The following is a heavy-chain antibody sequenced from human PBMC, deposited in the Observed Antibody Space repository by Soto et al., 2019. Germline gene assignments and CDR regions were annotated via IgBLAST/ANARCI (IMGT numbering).Heavy chain of an antibody. CDR3: ARDFKEYYDFWSGYYKVYYYYGMDV. J-gene: IGHJ6*02. CDR1: GYTFTSYG. D-gene: IGHD3-3*01. Sequence: ASVKVSCKASGYTFTSYGSSWVRQAPGQGLEWMGWISAYNGNTNYAQKLQGRVTMTTDTSTSTAYMELRSMRSDDTAVYYCARDFKEYYDFWSGYYKVYYYYGMDVWGQGTTVTVSS. CDR2: ISAYNGNT. V-gene: IGHV1-18*01.